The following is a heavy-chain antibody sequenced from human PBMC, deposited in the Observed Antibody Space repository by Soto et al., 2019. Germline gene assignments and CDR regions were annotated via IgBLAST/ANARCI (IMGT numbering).Heavy chain of an antibody. Sequence: PGESLKISCKGSGYSFAGYWITWVRQKPGKGLEWMGRIDPSDSRTYYSPSFRGHVTISVTKSITTVFLQWSSLRASDTAMYYCARQIYDSDTGPNFQYYFDSWSQGTPVTVSS. CDR1: GYSFAGYW. J-gene: IGHJ4*02. V-gene: IGHV5-10-1*01. D-gene: IGHD3-22*01. CDR2: IDPSDSRT. CDR3: ARQIYDSDTGPNFQYYFDS.